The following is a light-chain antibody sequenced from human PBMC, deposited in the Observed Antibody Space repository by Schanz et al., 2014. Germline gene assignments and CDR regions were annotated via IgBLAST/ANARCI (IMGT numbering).Light chain of an antibody. CDR2: DVT. J-gene: IGLJ2*01. CDR3: CSYTSSNTLE. V-gene: IGLV2-8*01. Sequence: QSALTQPPSASGSPGQSVTISCTGTSSDIGRYNYVSWYQHHPGKAPKLLIYDVTKRPSGVPDRFSGSKSGNTASLTISGLQAEDEADYHCCSYTSSNTLEFGGGTKLTVL. CDR1: SSDIGRYNY.